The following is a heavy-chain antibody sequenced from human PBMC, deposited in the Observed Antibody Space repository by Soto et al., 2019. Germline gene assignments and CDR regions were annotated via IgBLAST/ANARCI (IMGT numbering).Heavy chain of an antibody. CDR1: GFTFSNYA. CDR2: ISARNTSS. D-gene: IGHD3-10*01. Sequence: EVQLSESGGGLVQPGGSLRLSCTASGFTFSNYAMSWARQAPGKGLEWVAAISARNTSSYYSDCVKGRFTISRDNANIRLYFLQSSRRYEATGIYYCAKDRGLGSVSSYWGQVTLVTVSS. CDR3: AKDRGLGSVSSY. J-gene: IGHJ4*02. V-gene: IGHV3-23*01.